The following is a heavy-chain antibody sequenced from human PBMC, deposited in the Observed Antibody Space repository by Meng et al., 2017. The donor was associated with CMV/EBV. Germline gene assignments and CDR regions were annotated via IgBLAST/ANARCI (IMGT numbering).Heavy chain of an antibody. D-gene: IGHD3-3*01. V-gene: IGHV3-15*01. CDR1: GFTFSNAW. Sequence: GESLKISCAASGFTFSNAWMSWVRQAPGKGLEWVARIKSKTDGGTTDYAAPVKGRFTISRDDSKNTLYLQMNSLKTEDTAVYYCTTDGRYYDFWSGYYLAFDIWGQGTMVTVSS. CDR3: TTDGRYYDFWSGYYLAFDI. J-gene: IGHJ3*02. CDR2: IKSKTDGGTT.